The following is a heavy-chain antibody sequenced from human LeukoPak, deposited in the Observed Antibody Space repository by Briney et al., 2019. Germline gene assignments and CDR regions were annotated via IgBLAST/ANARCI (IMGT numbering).Heavy chain of an antibody. Sequence: SETLSLTCTVSGGSISSYYWSWIRQPPGKGLEWIGYIYYSGSTNYNPSLKSRVTISVDTSKNQFSLKLSSVTAADTAVYYCARGGVVIRGDNNWFDPWGQGTLVTVSS. D-gene: IGHD2/OR15-2a*01. J-gene: IGHJ5*02. CDR1: GGSISSYY. CDR3: ARGGVVIRGDNNWFDP. V-gene: IGHV4-59*12. CDR2: IYYSGST.